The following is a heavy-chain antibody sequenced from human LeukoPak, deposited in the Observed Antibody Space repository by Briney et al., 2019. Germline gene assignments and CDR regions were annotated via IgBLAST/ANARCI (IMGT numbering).Heavy chain of an antibody. V-gene: IGHV4-34*01. J-gene: IGHJ6*03. CDR3: ARHIGGGIEDMDV. CDR2: INHSGST. D-gene: IGHD3-16*02. CDR1: GGCFSGYY. Sequence: SETLSLTCAVYGGCFSGYYWSWIRQPPGKGLEWIGEINHSGSTNYNPSLKSRVTISVDTSRNQFFLKMSSVTAADTAVYYCARHIGGGIEDMDVWGKGTKVTVSS.